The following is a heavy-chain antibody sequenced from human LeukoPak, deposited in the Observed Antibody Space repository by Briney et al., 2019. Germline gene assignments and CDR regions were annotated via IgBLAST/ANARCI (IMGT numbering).Heavy chain of an antibody. CDR2: IYYSGST. V-gene: IGHV4-39*01. CDR1: GGSISSSSYY. D-gene: IGHD1-26*01. CDR3: AEDSGRIDY. Sequence: SETLSLTCTVSGGSISSSSYYWGWIRQPPGKGLEWIGGIYYSGSTYYNPSLKSRVTISVDTSKNQFSLKLSSVTAADTAVYYCAEDSGRIDYWGQGTLVTVSS. J-gene: IGHJ4*02.